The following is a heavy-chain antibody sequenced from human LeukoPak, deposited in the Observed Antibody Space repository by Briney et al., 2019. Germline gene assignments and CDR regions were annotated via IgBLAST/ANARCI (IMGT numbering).Heavy chain of an antibody. V-gene: IGHV4-38-2*01. CDR3: ARGPGGWYFY. CDR1: GYSISSGYY. J-gene: IGHJ4*02. D-gene: IGHD6-19*01. CDR2: IYHSGST. Sequence: PSETLSLTCAVSGYSISSGYYWGWIRQPPGKGLEWIGSIYHSGSTYYNPSLKSRVTISVDTSKNQFSLKLSSVTAADTAVYYCARGPGGWYFYWGQGTLVTVSS.